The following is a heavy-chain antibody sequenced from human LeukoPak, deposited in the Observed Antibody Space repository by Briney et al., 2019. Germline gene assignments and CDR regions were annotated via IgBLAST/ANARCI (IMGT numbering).Heavy chain of an antibody. CDR1: GGSISGSCCY. D-gene: IGHD3-16*01. Sequence: SETLSLTCTVSGGSISGSCCYWGWIRQTPGKDLEWLGSTSYSGSTHYNPSFKSRVTVSVDTSKNQFFLNLSSVTAADTAVYYCSRTTGDSAIIAAHWGQGTLVTVSS. CDR2: TSYSGST. V-gene: IGHV4-39*01. CDR3: SRTTGDSAIIAAH. J-gene: IGHJ4*02.